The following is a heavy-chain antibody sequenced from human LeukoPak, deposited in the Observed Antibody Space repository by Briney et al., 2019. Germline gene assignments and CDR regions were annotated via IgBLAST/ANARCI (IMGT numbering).Heavy chain of an antibody. J-gene: IGHJ4*02. CDR1: GFTVSSNY. Sequence: PGGSLRLSCAASGFTVSSNYMSWVRQAPGKRLEWVSVIYSGGSTYYADSVKGRFTISRDNSKNTLYLQMNSLRAGDTAVYYCARGTAIEILDYWGQGTLVTVSS. CDR3: ARGTAIEILDY. D-gene: IGHD5-18*01. V-gene: IGHV3-53*01. CDR2: IYSGGST.